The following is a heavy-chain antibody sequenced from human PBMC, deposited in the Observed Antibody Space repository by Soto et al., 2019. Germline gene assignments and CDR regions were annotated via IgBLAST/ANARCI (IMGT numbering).Heavy chain of an antibody. CDR3: TRVFDFWSGSYNWFDP. Sequence: PGGSLRLSCTASGFTFGDYAMNWFRQAPGKGLEWVAFIRGKAYGGTTEYAASVKGRFTISRDDSKSIAYLQMNSLKTEDTALYYCTRVFDFWSGSYNWFDPWGQGTLVTVSS. CDR1: GFTFGDYA. CDR2: IRGKAYGGTT. J-gene: IGHJ5*02. V-gene: IGHV3-49*03. D-gene: IGHD3-3*01.